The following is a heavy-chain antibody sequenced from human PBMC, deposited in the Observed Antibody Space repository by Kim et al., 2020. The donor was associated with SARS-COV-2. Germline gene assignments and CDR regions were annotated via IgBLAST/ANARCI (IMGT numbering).Heavy chain of an antibody. J-gene: IGHJ6*02. D-gene: IGHD2-15*01. V-gene: IGHV1-24*01. Sequence: ASVKVSCKVSGYTLTELSMHWVRQAPGKGLEWMGGFDPEDGETIYAQKFQGRVTMTEDTSTDTAYMELSSLRSEDTAVYYCATGTLRPYYYGMDVWGQGTTVTVSS. CDR2: FDPEDGET. CDR3: ATGTLRPYYYGMDV. CDR1: GYTLTELS.